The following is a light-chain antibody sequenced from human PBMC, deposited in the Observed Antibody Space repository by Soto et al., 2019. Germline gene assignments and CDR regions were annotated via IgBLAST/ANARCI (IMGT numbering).Light chain of an antibody. Sequence: EIVLTQSPCTLSLSPGERATLSCRASQSVSSSYLAWYQQKPGQAPRLLIYGASSRATGIPDRFSGSGSGTDFTLTISRLEPEDFAVYYCQQYVTFGQGTKVDI. V-gene: IGKV3-20*01. CDR2: GAS. CDR3: QQYVT. CDR1: QSVSSSY. J-gene: IGKJ1*01.